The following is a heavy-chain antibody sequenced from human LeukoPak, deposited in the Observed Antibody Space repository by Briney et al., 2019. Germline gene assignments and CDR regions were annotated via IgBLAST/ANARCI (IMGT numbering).Heavy chain of an antibody. Sequence: GASVKLSCKASGYTFTGYYMHWVRQPPGQGLELMGWINVDSGGTHYVQNFQSRATMTRDTSISTAYMQLSRLRSDDTAVYYCARDDGSSSWPDYYFYCMDVWGKGTTVTVSS. J-gene: IGHJ6*03. D-gene: IGHD6-13*01. CDR2: INVDSGGT. CDR3: ARDDGSSSWPDYYFYCMDV. V-gene: IGHV1-2*02. CDR1: GYTFTGYY.